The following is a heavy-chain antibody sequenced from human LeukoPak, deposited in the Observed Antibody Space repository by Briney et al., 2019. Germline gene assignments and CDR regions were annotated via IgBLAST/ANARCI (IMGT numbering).Heavy chain of an antibody. CDR2: ISSSGSTI. CDR1: GFTLRDYY. V-gene: IGHV3-11*01. CDR3: ARDGGSYYIDY. J-gene: IGHJ4*02. Sequence: GGGLRLSCAASGFTLRDYYMSWIRPAPGEGGEWVSYISSSGSTIYYADSVKGRFTISRDNAKNSLYLQMNSLRAEDTAVYYCARDGGSYYIDYWGQGTLVTVSS. D-gene: IGHD1-26*01.